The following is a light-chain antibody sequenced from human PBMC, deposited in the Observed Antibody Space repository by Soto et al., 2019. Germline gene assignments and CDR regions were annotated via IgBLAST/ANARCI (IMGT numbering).Light chain of an antibody. V-gene: IGKV1-5*01. J-gene: IGKJ1*01. CDR2: DAS. CDR3: QQYNSYSRT. Sequence: DIQMTQSPSTLSASVGDRVTITCRASQSISSWLAWYQQKPGKAPKLLIYDASSLESGVPSRFSGSGSGTELTLTISCLQPDDFATYYCQQYNSYSRTFGQGTKVEIK. CDR1: QSISSW.